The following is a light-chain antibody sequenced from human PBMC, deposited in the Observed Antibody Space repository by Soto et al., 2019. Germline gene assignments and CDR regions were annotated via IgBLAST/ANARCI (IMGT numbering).Light chain of an antibody. J-gene: IGKJ1*01. V-gene: IGKV1-5*03. CDR2: KAS. Sequence: DIQLTQSPSTLSWSTGERATITCRTSQTIGSLLACYQQKPGKASKLMFYKASTLKSGVPSRFSGSGSGTEFTPTISSLPPDHVATYYHQHYDSYSEAFGQGTKVDIK. CDR3: QHYDSYSEA. CDR1: QTIGSL.